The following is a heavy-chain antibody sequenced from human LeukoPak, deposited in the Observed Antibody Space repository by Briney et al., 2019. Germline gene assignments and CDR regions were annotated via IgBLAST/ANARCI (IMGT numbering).Heavy chain of an antibody. CDR3: AREESHGGADY. J-gene: IGHJ4*02. D-gene: IGHD4-23*01. CDR1: GGSISSYY. CDR2: IYYSGST. Sequence: PSETLSLTCTVSGGSISSYYWSWIRQPPGKGLEWIGYIYYSGSTNYNPSLKSRVTISVDTSKNQFSLKLSSVTAADTAVYYCAREESHGGADYWGQGTLVTVSS. V-gene: IGHV4-59*12.